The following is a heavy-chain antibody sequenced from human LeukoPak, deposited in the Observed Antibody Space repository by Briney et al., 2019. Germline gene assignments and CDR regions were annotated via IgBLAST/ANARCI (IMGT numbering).Heavy chain of an antibody. D-gene: IGHD6-6*01. Sequence: GASVKVSCKTSGYIFTSYGIIWVRQAPGQGLEWMGWISPYNGKTNHAQRFQDRMTVTTDTSTTTAYMELRSLRAEDTAVYYCAKWKYSNSGIDDYWGQGTLVTVSS. V-gene: IGHV1-18*01. CDR2: ISPYNGKT. CDR1: GYIFTSYG. J-gene: IGHJ4*02. CDR3: AKWKYSNSGIDDY.